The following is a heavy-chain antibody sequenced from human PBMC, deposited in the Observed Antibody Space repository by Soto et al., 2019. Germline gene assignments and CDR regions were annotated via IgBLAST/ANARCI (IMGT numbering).Heavy chain of an antibody. CDR1: GYTFTSYY. CDR2: INPSGGST. V-gene: IGHV1-46*01. Sequence: VKVSCKASGYTFTSYYMHWVRQAPGQGLEWMGIINPSGGSTSYAQKFQGRVTMTRDTSTSTVYMELSSLRSEDTAVYYCARIPDVDYYYYGMDVWGQGTTVTVSS. CDR3: ARIPDVDYYYYGMDV. J-gene: IGHJ6*02. D-gene: IGHD3-16*01.